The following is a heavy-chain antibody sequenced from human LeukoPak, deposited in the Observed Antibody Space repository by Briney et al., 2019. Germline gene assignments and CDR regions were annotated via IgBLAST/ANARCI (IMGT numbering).Heavy chain of an antibody. Sequence: SETLSLTCTVSGGSISSSSYYWGWIRQPPGKGLEWIGSIYYSGGTYYNPSLKSRVTISVDTSKNQFSLKLSSVTAADTAVYYCARGYRGSYWYFDYWGQGTLVTVSS. D-gene: IGHD1-26*01. J-gene: IGHJ4*02. V-gene: IGHV4-39*01. CDR3: ARGYRGSYWYFDY. CDR2: IYYSGGT. CDR1: GGSISSSSYY.